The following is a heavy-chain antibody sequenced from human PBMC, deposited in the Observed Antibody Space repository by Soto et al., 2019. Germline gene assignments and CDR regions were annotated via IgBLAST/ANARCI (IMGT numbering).Heavy chain of an antibody. J-gene: IGHJ4*02. Sequence: PGGSLRLSCAASGFTFSSYSMSWVHQAPGKGLEGVSAISGSGGRTYYADSVKGRFTISRDNSKNTPYLQMNSLRAEDTPVYYCAKDPITYYFFWCGYSPDLAPFASWARGTLVPASS. CDR3: AKDPITYYFFWCGYSPDLAPFAS. V-gene: IGHV3-23*01. D-gene: IGHD3-3*01. CDR1: GFTFSSYS. CDR2: ISGSGGRT.